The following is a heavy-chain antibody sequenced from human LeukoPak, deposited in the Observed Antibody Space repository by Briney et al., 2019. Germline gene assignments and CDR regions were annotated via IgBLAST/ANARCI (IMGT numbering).Heavy chain of an antibody. CDR3: ARVGEGAAKD. CDR1: GFTFSSYA. J-gene: IGHJ4*02. CDR2: IYSGGST. V-gene: IGHV3-53*01. D-gene: IGHD1-26*01. Sequence: GGSLRLSCAASGFTFSSYAMSWVRQAPGKGLEWVSVIYSGGSTYYADSAKGRFTISRDNSKNTLYLQMNSLRAEDTAVYYCARVGEGAAKDWGQGTLVTVSS.